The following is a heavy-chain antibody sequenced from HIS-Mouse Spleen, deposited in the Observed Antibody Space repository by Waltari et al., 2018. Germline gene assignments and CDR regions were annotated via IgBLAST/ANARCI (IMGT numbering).Heavy chain of an antibody. CDR3: ARDLYSSSWYDY. V-gene: IGHV1-2*02. CDR1: GYTFTGYY. J-gene: IGHJ4*02. CDR2: INPNSGGP. D-gene: IGHD6-13*01. Sequence: QVQLVQSGAEVKKPGASVTVSCKASGYTFTGYYMHWVRQAPGQGLEWMGWINPNSGGPNYAQKFQGRVTMTRDTSISTAYMELSRLRSDDTAVYYCARDLYSSSWYDYWGQGTLVTVSS.